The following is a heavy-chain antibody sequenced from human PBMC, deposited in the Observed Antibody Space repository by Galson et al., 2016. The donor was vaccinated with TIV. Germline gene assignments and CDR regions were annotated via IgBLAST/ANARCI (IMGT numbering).Heavy chain of an antibody. CDR1: GFSISDYW. Sequence: SLRLSCAASGFSISDYWMNWVRQAPGRGLEWVANIKQDGSEIYYVDAVKGRFTISRDNDKNSVVLQMNSLRVEDAAIYFCARGCPTTSCYHPYWGQGTLVTVSS. CDR2: IKQDGSEI. D-gene: IGHD2-2*01. J-gene: IGHJ4*02. V-gene: IGHV3-7*03. CDR3: ARGCPTTSCYHPY.